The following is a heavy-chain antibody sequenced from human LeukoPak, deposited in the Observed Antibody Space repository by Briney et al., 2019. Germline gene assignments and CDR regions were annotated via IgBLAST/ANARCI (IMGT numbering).Heavy chain of an antibody. CDR1: GGTFSSYA. D-gene: IGHD3-22*01. CDR3: ARDYYGSSGMYYFDY. V-gene: IGHV1-69*05. J-gene: IGHJ4*02. Sequence: ASVKVSCKASGGTFSSYAISWVRQAPGQGLEWMGGIIPIFGTANYAQKFQGRVTITTDESTSTAYMELSSLRSEDTAVYYCARDYYGSSGMYYFDYWGQGTLVTVSS. CDR2: IIPIFGTA.